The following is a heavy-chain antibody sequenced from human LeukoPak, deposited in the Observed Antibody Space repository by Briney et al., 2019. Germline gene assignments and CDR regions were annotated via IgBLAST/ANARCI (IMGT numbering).Heavy chain of an antibody. CDR2: IKQDGSEK. J-gene: IGHJ4*02. D-gene: IGHD2-21*02. CDR1: GFTFSSYG. V-gene: IGHV3-7*01. CDR3: AREVTPYY. Sequence: AGGSLRLSCAASGFTFSSYGMHWVRQAPGKGLEWVANIKQDGSEKYYVDSVKGRFTISRDNAKNSLYLQMNSLRAEDTAVYYCAREVTPYYWGQGTLVTVSS.